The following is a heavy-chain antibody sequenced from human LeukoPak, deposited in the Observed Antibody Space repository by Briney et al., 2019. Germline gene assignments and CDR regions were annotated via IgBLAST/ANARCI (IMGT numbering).Heavy chain of an antibody. Sequence: PGGSLRLSCAASGFTFSSYAMNWVRQAPGKGLEWVSSISSSSSYIYYADSVKGRFTISRDNAKNSLYLQMNSLRAEDTAVYYCARARDGYNYDYWGQGTLVTVSS. D-gene: IGHD5-24*01. J-gene: IGHJ4*02. CDR2: ISSSSSYI. CDR1: GFTFSSYA. V-gene: IGHV3-21*01. CDR3: ARARDGYNYDY.